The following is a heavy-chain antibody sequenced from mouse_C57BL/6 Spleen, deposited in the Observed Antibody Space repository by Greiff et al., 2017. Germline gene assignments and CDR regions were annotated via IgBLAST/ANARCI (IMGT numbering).Heavy chain of an antibody. V-gene: IGHV5-16*01. CDR2: INYDGSST. Sequence: DVKLVESEGGLVQPGSSMKLSCTASGFTFSDYYMAWVRQVPEKGLEWVANINYDGSSTYYLDSLKSRFIISRDNAKNILYLQMSSLKSEDTATYYCARVYDYDDMDYWGQGTSVTVSS. CDR3: ARVYDYDDMDY. D-gene: IGHD2-10*02. CDR1: GFTFSDYY. J-gene: IGHJ4*01.